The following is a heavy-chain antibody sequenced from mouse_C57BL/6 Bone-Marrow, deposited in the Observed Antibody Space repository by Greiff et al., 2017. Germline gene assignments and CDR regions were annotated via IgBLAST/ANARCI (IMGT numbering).Heavy chain of an antibody. V-gene: IGHV2-2*01. D-gene: IGHD1-3*01. J-gene: IGHJ1*03. CDR3: ARYNWLWYFDV. CDR1: GFSLTSYG. Sequence: QVQLQQSGPGLVQPSQSLSITCTVSGFSLTSYGVHWVRQSPGKGLEWLGVIWSGGSTDYNAAIISRLSISKDNSKSQVFFKMNSLQADDTAIYYCARYNWLWYFDVWGTGTTVTVSS. CDR2: IWSGGST.